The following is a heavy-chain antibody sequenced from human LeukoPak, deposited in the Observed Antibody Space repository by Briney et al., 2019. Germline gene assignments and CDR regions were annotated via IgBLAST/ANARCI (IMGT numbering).Heavy chain of an antibody. CDR1: GFTVSSYA. D-gene: IGHD3-3*01. Sequence: QPGRSLRLSCAASGFTVSSYAMHWVRQAPGKGLEWVAVISYDGSNKYYADSVKGRFTISRDNAKNTLYLQMTSLRAEDTAVYYCARDRVSYYDFWSGYSDAFDIWGQGTMVTVSS. CDR3: ARDRVSYYDFWSGYSDAFDI. J-gene: IGHJ3*02. CDR2: ISYDGSNK. V-gene: IGHV3-30-3*01.